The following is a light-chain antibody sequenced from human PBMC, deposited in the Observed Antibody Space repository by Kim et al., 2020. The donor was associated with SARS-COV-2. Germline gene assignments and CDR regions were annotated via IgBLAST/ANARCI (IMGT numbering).Light chain of an antibody. V-gene: IGKV1-39*01. CDR3: QQSYSRPYT. J-gene: IGKJ2*01. Sequence: SASVGDRVTITCRASQSISSYLNWYQQKPGKAPKLLIYAASSLQSGVPSRFSGSGSGTDFTLTISSLQPEDFATYYCQQSYSRPYTFGQGTKLEI. CDR1: QSISSY. CDR2: AAS.